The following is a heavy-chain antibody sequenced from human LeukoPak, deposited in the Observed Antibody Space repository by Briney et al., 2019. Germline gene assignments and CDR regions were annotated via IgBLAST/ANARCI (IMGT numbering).Heavy chain of an antibody. V-gene: IGHV1-2*02. J-gene: IGHJ3*02. CDR1: GYTFTGYY. D-gene: IGHD3-9*01. CDR3: AIRSEDYDILTGYYGAFDI. Sequence: GASVKVSCKASGYTFTGYYMHWVRQAPGQGLEWMGWINPDSGGTNYAQKFQGRVTMTRDTSISTAYMELSRLRSDDTAVYYCAIRSEDYDILTGYYGAFDIWGQGTMVTVSS. CDR2: INPDSGGT.